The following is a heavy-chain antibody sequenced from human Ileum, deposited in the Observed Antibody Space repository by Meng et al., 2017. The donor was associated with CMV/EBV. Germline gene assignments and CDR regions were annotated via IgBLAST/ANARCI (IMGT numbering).Heavy chain of an antibody. CDR1: GFTFTSYT. CDR3: ARDRLKLYATSDNYPNYYIMDV. V-gene: IGHV3-21*01. J-gene: IGHJ6*02. CDR2: MSTSGTYI. D-gene: IGHD2-8*01. Sequence: GESLKISCAASGFTFTSYTMNWVRQAPGKGLEWVSSMSTSGTYIYYADSVKGRFTISRDNAKNSLFLQMNSLRVEDTAVYFCARDRLKLYATSDNYPNYYIMDVWGQGTTVTVSS.